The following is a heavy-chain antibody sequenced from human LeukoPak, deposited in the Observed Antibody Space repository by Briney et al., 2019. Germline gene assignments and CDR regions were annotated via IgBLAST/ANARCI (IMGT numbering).Heavy chain of an antibody. D-gene: IGHD3-22*01. Sequence: SETLSLTRTVSGGYISTYYWSWIRQPPGKGLEWIGYIYYSGGTNYNPSLKSRVTISVDTSKNQFSLKLSSATAADTAVYYCARGVGFYDSSGYFDYWGQGTLVTVSS. CDR3: ARGVGFYDSSGYFDY. CDR1: GGYISTYY. V-gene: IGHV4-59*12. CDR2: IYYSGGT. J-gene: IGHJ4*02.